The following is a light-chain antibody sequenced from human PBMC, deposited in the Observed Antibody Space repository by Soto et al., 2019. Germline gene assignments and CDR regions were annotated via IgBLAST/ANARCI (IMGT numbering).Light chain of an antibody. J-gene: IGLJ1*01. CDR1: SSDVGSYNR. V-gene: IGLV2-18*02. CDR2: EVS. CDR3: NSYTGSSTYV. Sequence: QSALTQPPSVSGSPGQSVAISCTGTSSDVGSYNRVSWYQQPPGAAPKLMIYEVSNRPSGVPDRFSGSKSGNTASLNISGLQAEAEADYYCNSYTGSSTYVFGTGTKLTVL.